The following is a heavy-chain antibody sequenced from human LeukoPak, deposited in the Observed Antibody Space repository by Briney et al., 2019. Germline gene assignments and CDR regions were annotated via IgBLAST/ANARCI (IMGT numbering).Heavy chain of an antibody. CDR2: ISAYNGNT. CDR3: AREVEGYSYASGRFLHFDP. D-gene: IGHD3-10*01. CDR1: GYTFSSYG. Sequence: APVKVSCKASGYTFSSYGISWVRQAPGQGLEWVGWISAYNGNTNYAQKLQGRVTMTTDTSTSTAYMELRSLRSDDTAVYYCAREVEGYSYASGRFLHFDPWGQGTLVTVSS. J-gene: IGHJ5*02. V-gene: IGHV1-18*01.